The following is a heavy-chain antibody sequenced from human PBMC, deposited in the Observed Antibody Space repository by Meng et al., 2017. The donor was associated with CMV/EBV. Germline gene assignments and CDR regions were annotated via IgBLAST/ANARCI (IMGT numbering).Heavy chain of an antibody. CDR1: GGSISSSSYY. CDR2: IYYSGST. D-gene: IGHD6-13*01. Sequence: GSLRLSCTVSGGSISSSSYYWGWIRQPPGKGLEWIGSIYYSGSTYYNPSLKSRVTISVDTSKNQFSLKLSSVTAADTAAYYCARVCRYSSSWKGRTLGWFDPWGQGTLVTVSS. V-gene: IGHV4-39*07. CDR3: ARVCRYSSSWKGRTLGWFDP. J-gene: IGHJ5*02.